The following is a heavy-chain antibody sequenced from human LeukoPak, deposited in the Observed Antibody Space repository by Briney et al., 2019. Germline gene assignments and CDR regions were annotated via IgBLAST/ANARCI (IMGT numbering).Heavy chain of an antibody. D-gene: IGHD1-26*01. CDR3: ASTRTFDY. Sequence: GGSLRLSCAASGFTFSSHWMSWVRQAPGKGLEWVANIKKDGSEKYYVDAVKGRFTISRDNAKNSLYLQMNSLRVEDTAVYYCASTRTFDYWGQGTLVTVSS. J-gene: IGHJ4*02. V-gene: IGHV3-7*03. CDR1: GFTFSSHW. CDR2: IKKDGSEK.